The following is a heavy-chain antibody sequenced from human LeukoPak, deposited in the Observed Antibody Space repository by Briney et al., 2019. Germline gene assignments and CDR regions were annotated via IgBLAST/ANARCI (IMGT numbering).Heavy chain of an antibody. CDR1: GGTFSSYA. D-gene: IGHD3-10*01. J-gene: IGHJ4*02. CDR2: IIPIFGTA. CDR3: ARDRAPAPGMVRGVIITMVY. Sequence: SVKVSCKASGGTFSSYAISWVRQAPGQRLEWMGGIIPIFGTANYAQKFQGRVTITADESTSTAYMELSSLRSEDTAVYYCARDRAPAPGMVRGVIITMVYWGQGTLVTVSS. V-gene: IGHV1-69*13.